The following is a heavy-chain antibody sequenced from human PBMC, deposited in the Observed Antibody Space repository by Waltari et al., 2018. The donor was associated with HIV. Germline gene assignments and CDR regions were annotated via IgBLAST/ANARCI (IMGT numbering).Heavy chain of an antibody. CDR2: ISGSGGST. V-gene: IGHV3-23*01. Sequence: EVQLLESGGGLVQPGGSLRLSCAASGFTFSSYALSWVRQAPGKGLEWVSVISGSGGSTYYADFVKGRFTISRDNSKNTLYLQMNSLRAEDTAVFYCAKEGIAGRPSVPDYWGQGTLVTVSS. CDR3: AKEGIAGRPSVPDY. CDR1: GFTFSSYA. D-gene: IGHD6-6*01. J-gene: IGHJ4*02.